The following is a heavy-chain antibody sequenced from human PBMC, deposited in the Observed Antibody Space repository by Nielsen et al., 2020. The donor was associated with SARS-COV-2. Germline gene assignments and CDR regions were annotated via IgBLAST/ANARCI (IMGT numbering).Heavy chain of an antibody. Sequence: LRLSCTVSGGSISSGSYYWSWIRQPAGKGLEWIGRIYTSGSTNYNPSLKSRVTISVDTSKNQFSLKLSSVTAADTAVYYCARRGGSEIYFDYWGQGTLVTVSS. V-gene: IGHV4-61*02. J-gene: IGHJ4*02. D-gene: IGHD1-26*01. CDR1: GGSISSGSYY. CDR3: ARRGGSEIYFDY. CDR2: IYTSGST.